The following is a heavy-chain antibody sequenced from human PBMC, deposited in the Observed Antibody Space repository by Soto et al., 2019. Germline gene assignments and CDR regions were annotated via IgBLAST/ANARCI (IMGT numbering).Heavy chain of an antibody. J-gene: IGHJ4*02. CDR2: IYPSNSET. D-gene: IGHD3-22*01. Sequence: GESLKISCKASGYTFTTYWIGWVRQMPGKGLEWMGIIYPSNSETRFSPSFQGQVSISADKSILTAYLQWSSLKASDTAMYYCARQGYHYDSYSFGYWGPGTPVTVSA. V-gene: IGHV5-51*01. CDR3: ARQGYHYDSYSFGY. CDR1: GYTFTTYW.